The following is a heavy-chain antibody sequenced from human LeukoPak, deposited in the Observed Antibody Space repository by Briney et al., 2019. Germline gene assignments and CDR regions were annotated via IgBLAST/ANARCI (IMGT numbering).Heavy chain of an antibody. CDR2: IYYSGST. CDR1: GGSISSYY. D-gene: IGHD6-13*01. Sequence: SETLSLTCTVSGGSISSYYWSWIRQPPGKGLEWIGYIYYSGSTNCNPSLKSRVTISVDTSKNQFSLKLSSVTAADTAVYYCARHNSSSWSNWLDPWGQGTLVTVSS. V-gene: IGHV4-59*08. J-gene: IGHJ5*02. CDR3: ARHNSSSWSNWLDP.